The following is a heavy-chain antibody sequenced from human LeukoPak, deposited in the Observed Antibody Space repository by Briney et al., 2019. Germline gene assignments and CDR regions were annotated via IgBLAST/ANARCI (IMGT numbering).Heavy chain of an antibody. V-gene: IGHV4-4*07. D-gene: IGHD6-19*01. Sequence: PSETLSLTCTVSGGSISSYYWSWIRQPAGKGLEWIGRIYTSGSTNYNPSLKSRVTMSVDTSKNQFSLKLSSVTAADTAVYYCARGGPSSGWHDFDYWGQGTLVTVSS. CDR1: GGSISSYY. CDR3: ARGGPSSGWHDFDY. CDR2: IYTSGST. J-gene: IGHJ4*02.